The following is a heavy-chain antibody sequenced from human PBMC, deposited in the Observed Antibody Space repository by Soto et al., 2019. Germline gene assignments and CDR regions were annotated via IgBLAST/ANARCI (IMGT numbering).Heavy chain of an antibody. D-gene: IGHD3-3*01. Sequence: ASVKVSCKASGYTFTSYGISWVRQAPGQGLEWMGWINPYNGNTKYAQKFQGRVTITADESTSTAYMELSSLRSEDTAVYYCARGGANYDFWSGYPAIGFDPWGQGTLVTV. CDR3: ARGGANYDFWSGYPAIGFDP. CDR2: INPYNGNT. J-gene: IGHJ5*02. V-gene: IGHV1-18*01. CDR1: GYTFTSYG.